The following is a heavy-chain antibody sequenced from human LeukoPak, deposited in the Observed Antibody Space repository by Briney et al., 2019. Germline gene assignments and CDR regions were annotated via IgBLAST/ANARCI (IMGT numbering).Heavy chain of an antibody. CDR1: GFTFSSYS. V-gene: IGHV3-21*01. Sequence: GGSLRLSCAASGFTFSSYSMTWVRQAPGKGLEWVSSISSSSSYIYYADSVKGRFTISRDNAKNSLYLQMNSLRAEDTAVYYCARDLGYYYDSSGYISAIDYWGQGTLVTVSS. J-gene: IGHJ4*02. CDR3: ARDLGYYYDSSGYISAIDY. D-gene: IGHD3-22*01. CDR2: ISSSSSYI.